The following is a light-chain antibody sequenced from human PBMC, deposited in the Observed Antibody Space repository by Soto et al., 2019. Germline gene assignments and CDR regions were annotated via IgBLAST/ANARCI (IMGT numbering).Light chain of an antibody. CDR2: GSS. V-gene: IGKV1-12*01. CDR3: QQAASIPWT. J-gene: IGKJ1*01. CDR1: HDISR. Sequence: DIQMTQSPSSVSASVGDRVTITCRASHDISRLNWYQQKFGKAPTVLIYGSSILKSGVPSRFSGSGSGTDFSLTISSLQAEDFVTYYCQQAASIPWTFGQGTKV.